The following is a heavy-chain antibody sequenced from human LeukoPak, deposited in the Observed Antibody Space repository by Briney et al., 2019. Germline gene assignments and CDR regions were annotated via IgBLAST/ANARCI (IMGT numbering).Heavy chain of an antibody. CDR2: IYTSGST. V-gene: IGHV4-4*07. CDR1: GGSISSYY. Sequence: KPSETLSLTCTVSGGSISSYYWSWIRQPAGKGLEWIGRIYTSGSTNYNPSLKSRVTISVDTSKNQFSLNLSSVTAADTAVYYCARGNSPTPWFDPWGQGTLVTVSS. J-gene: IGHJ5*02. CDR3: ARGNSPTPWFDP. D-gene: IGHD1/OR15-1a*01.